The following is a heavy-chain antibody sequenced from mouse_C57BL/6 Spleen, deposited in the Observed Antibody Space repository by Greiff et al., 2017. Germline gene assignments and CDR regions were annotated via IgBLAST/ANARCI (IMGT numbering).Heavy chain of an antibody. J-gene: IGHJ2*01. D-gene: IGHD2-4*01. Sequence: QVQLKQSGAELVKPGASVKISCKASGYAFSSYWMNWVKQRPGKGLEWIGQIYPGDGDTNYNGKFKGKATLTADKSSSTAYMQLSSLTSEDSAVYFCARGRDYDAFFAYWGQGTTLTGSS. V-gene: IGHV1-80*01. CDR1: GYAFSSYW. CDR2: IYPGDGDT. CDR3: ARGRDYDAFFAY.